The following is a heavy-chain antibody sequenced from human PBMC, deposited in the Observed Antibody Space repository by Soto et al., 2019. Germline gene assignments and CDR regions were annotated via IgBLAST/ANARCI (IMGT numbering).Heavy chain of an antibody. CDR1: GYSFTAYY. D-gene: IGHD1-1*01. Sequence: QVQLVQSGAEVKPPGASVKLSCKASGYSFTAYYIHWVRQAPGQGLERMGKIDPSAGSTTYAQNFQGRVTTTRDTSTSTLYMELNSLRSEDTALYYCARSPRPTGTTLYYFDYWGQGTLITVSS. J-gene: IGHJ4*02. CDR3: ARSPRPTGTTLYYFDY. V-gene: IGHV1-46*01. CDR2: IDPSAGST.